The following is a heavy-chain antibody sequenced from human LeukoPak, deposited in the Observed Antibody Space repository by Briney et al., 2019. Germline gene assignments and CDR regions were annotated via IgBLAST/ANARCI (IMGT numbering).Heavy chain of an antibody. CDR1: GYTFTGYY. V-gene: IGHV1-2*02. D-gene: IGHD5-12*01. CDR2: INPNSGGT. J-gene: IGHJ4*02. Sequence: GASVKVSCKASGYTFTGYYMHWVRQAPGQGLEWMGWINPNSGGTSYARKFQGRVAMTRDTSISTAYMELSRLRSDDTAVYYCASDSSATGYSGPHYFDYWGQGTLVTVSS. CDR3: ASDSSATGYSGPHYFDY.